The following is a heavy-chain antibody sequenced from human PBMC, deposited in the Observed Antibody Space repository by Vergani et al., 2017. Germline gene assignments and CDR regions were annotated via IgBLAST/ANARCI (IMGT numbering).Heavy chain of an antibody. Sequence: QVQLVESGGGVVQPGRSLGLSCAASGFTFSSYGMPWVRQAPGKGLEWVAVISYDGSNKYYADSVKGRFTISRDNSKNTLYLQMNSLRAEDTAVYYCARDLDYYGSGSYYKGWFDPWGQGTLVTVSS. CDR3: ARDLDYYGSGSYYKGWFDP. CDR2: ISYDGSNK. J-gene: IGHJ5*02. CDR1: GFTFSSYG. V-gene: IGHV3-30*03. D-gene: IGHD3-10*01.